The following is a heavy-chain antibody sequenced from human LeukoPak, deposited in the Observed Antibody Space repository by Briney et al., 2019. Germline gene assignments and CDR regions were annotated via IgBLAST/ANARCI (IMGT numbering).Heavy chain of an antibody. CDR3: ARDSRFYGMDV. Sequence: SETLSLTCTVSGGPMSSYYWSWLRQPPGKGLEWISHIYYSGSTNYNPSLKSRVTISVDTSKNQFSLKLSSVTAADTAVYYCARDSRFYGMDVWGQGTTVTVSS. CDR1: GGPMSSYY. V-gene: IGHV4-59*12. J-gene: IGHJ6*02. CDR2: IYYSGST.